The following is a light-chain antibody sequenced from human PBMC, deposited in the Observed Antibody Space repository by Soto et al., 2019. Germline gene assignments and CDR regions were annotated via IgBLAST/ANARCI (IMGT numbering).Light chain of an antibody. J-gene: IGKJ4*01. CDR1: QSVSSSY. CDR3: QQRSSWPLT. V-gene: IGKV3D-20*02. Sequence: IVLTQSPAILALSPGDRATLSCRASQSVSSSYLAWYQHKPGQAPRLLIHGASSRVTGIPDRFSGSGSGTDFTLTITRLEPEDFAVYCCQQRSSWPLTFGGGTKVDIK. CDR2: GAS.